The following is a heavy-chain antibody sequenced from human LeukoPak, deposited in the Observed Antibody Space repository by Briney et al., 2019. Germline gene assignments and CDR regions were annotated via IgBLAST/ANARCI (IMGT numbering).Heavy chain of an antibody. CDR1: GFTFSSYG. J-gene: IGHJ4*02. D-gene: IGHD6-19*01. Sequence: GGSLRLSCAASGFTFSSYGMHWVRQAPGKGLEWVAFIRYDGSNKYYADSVKGRFTISRDNAKNSLYLQMNSLRAEDTAVYYCARANRWLVRVKKYYFDYWGQGTLVTVSS. CDR2: IRYDGSNK. CDR3: ARANRWLVRVKKYYFDY. V-gene: IGHV3-30*02.